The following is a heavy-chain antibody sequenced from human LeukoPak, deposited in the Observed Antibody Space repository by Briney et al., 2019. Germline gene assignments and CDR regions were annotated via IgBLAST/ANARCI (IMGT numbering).Heavy chain of an antibody. V-gene: IGHV4-4*07. CDR3: ASQRPQQLASFDY. CDR2: IYTSGST. D-gene: IGHD6-13*01. Sequence: SETLSLTCTVSGGSISSDYWSWIRQPAGKGLEWIGRIYTSGSTNYNPSLKSRVTMSVDTYKNQFSLKLSCVTAADTAVYYCASQRPQQLASFDYWGQGTLVTVSS. J-gene: IGHJ4*02. CDR1: GGSISSDY.